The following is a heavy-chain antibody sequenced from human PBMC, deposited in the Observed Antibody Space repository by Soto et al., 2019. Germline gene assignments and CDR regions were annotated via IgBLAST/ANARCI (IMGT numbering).Heavy chain of an antibody. CDR2: IYYSGST. J-gene: IGHJ4*02. CDR1: DDSFNNYY. Sequence: SETLSLTCTVSDDSFNNYYWRWIRQHAGKGLEWIGYIYYSGSTYSNPSLKSRVTISVDTSTKQFSLKLSSVTAADTAVYYCSRLSEGKAFAYWGQGTLVTVSS. CDR3: SRLSEGKAFAY. V-gene: IGHV4-59*06. D-gene: IGHD6-13*01.